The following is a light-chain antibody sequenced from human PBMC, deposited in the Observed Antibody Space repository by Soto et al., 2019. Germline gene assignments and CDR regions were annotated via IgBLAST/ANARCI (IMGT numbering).Light chain of an antibody. CDR2: GAF. CDR1: QSVSSN. V-gene: IGKV3-15*01. CDR3: QQYNNWPQT. Sequence: EIVMTQSPFTPSMLAGERAPLSCRASQSVSSNLAWYQQKPGQAPSLLIYGAFTRATGIPARFSGSGSGTEFTLTISSLQSEDFAVYYCQQYNNWPQTFGQGTKVDI. J-gene: IGKJ1*01.